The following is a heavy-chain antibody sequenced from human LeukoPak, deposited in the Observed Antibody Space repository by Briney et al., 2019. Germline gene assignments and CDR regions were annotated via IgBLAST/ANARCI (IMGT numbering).Heavy chain of an antibody. CDR1: GGSVSSGGYY. CDR3: ARDYYSDTSACYWYFDL. J-gene: IGHJ2*01. CDR2: IYHGGST. D-gene: IGHD3-22*01. Sequence: SQTLSLTCTVSGGSVSSGGYYWSWVRQPPGKGLEWIGEIYHGGSTNYNPSLKSRVTISVDKSDNQFSLKLSSVTAADTAVYYCARDYYSDTSACYWYFDLWGRGTLVTVSS. V-gene: IGHV4-30-2*01.